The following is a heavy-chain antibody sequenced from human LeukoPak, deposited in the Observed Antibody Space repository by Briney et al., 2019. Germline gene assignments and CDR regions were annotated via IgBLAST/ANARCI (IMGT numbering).Heavy chain of an antibody. CDR2: IGGSGTRT. V-gene: IGHV3-23*01. CDR1: GFTFTTYG. CDR3: AKDSHWILFDD. J-gene: IGHJ4*02. D-gene: IGHD2-2*03. Sequence: GGSLRLSCSAAGFTFTTYGMNWVRQAPGKGLEWVSGIGGSGTRTYYADSVKGRFTISRDNSKNTLYLQMNSLRDEDTAVYYCAKDSHWILFDDWGQGTLVTVSS.